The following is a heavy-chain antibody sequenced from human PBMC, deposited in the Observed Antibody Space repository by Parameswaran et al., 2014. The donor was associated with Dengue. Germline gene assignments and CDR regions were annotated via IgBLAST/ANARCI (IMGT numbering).Heavy chain of an antibody. D-gene: IGHD3-10*01. Sequence: VRQAPGKGLEWIGYIYYSGSTYYNPSLKSRVTISVDTSKNQFSLKLSSVTAADTAVYYCARVITMVRGVGTPGNYYYYYYMDVWGKGTTVNRLL. CDR2: IYYSGST. V-gene: IGHV4-30-4*01. CDR3: ARVITMVRGVGTPGNYYYYYYMDV. J-gene: IGHJ6*03.